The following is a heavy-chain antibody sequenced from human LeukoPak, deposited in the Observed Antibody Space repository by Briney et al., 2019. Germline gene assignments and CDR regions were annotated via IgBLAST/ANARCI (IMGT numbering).Heavy chain of an antibody. Sequence: GASVKVSCKASGYTFTGYYMHWVRQAPGQGLEWMGWINPNSGGTNYAQKFQGRVTMTRDTSISTAYMELSRLRSDDTAVYYCARDKQWHYYYYYYMDVWGQGTTVTASS. J-gene: IGHJ6*03. CDR2: INPNSGGT. V-gene: IGHV1-2*02. D-gene: IGHD6-19*01. CDR1: GYTFTGYY. CDR3: ARDKQWHYYYYYYMDV.